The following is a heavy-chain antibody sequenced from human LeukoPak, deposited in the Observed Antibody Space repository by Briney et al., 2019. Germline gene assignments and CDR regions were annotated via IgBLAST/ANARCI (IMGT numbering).Heavy chain of an antibody. D-gene: IGHD3-22*01. Sequence: GGSLRLSCAASGFTFDDYAMHWVRQAPGKGLEWVSGISWNSGSIGYADSVKGRFTISRDNAKNSLYLQMNSLRAEDTALYYCAKGSDYDSSGFNWFDPWGQGTLVTVSS. V-gene: IGHV3-9*01. CDR2: ISWNSGSI. CDR3: AKGSDYDSSGFNWFDP. J-gene: IGHJ5*02. CDR1: GFTFDDYA.